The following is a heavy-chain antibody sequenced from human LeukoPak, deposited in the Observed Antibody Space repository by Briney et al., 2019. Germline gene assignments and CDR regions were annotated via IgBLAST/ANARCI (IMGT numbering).Heavy chain of an antibody. Sequence: PSETLSLTCAVYGGSFSGYYWSWIRQPPGKGLEWIGEINHSGSTNYNPSLKSRVTISVDTSKNQFSLKLSSVTAADTAVYYCARVGSRIAARSSGMDVWGQGTTVTVSS. J-gene: IGHJ6*02. V-gene: IGHV4-34*01. D-gene: IGHD6-6*01. CDR1: GGSFSGYY. CDR2: INHSGST. CDR3: ARVGSRIAARSSGMDV.